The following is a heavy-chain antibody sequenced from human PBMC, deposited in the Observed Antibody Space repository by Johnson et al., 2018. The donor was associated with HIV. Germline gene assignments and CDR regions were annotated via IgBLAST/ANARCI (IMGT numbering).Heavy chain of an antibody. J-gene: IGHJ3*01. CDR3: ATRGFECTDGVCHGVFVL. CDR1: RFTFEDHD. CDR2: INWNGGST. Sequence: VQLVESGGGVVRPGGSLRLYCAASRFTFEDHDMSWVRQVPGKGLEWVSGINWNGGSTGYADSVKGRFTISRDNAKKYLYLKMNSLRAEDPALEYCATRGFECTDGVCHGVFVLWGQGTVVSVSS. D-gene: IGHD2-8*01. V-gene: IGHV3-20*04.